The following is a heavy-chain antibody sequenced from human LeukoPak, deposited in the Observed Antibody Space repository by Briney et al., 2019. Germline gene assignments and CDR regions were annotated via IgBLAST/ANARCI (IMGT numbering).Heavy chain of an antibody. Sequence: SETLSLTCTVSGGSISSYYWSWIRQPPGKGLEWIGYIYYSGSTNYNPSPKSRVTISVDTSKNQFSLKLSSVTAADTAVYYCARVRGHRSGEVDYWGQGTLVTVSS. J-gene: IGHJ4*02. CDR1: GGSISSYY. D-gene: IGHD6-25*01. CDR3: ARVRGHRSGEVDY. CDR2: IYYSGST. V-gene: IGHV4-59*12.